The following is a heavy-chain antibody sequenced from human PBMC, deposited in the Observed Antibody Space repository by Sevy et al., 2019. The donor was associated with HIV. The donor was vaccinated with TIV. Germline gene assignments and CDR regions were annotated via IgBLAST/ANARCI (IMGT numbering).Heavy chain of an antibody. V-gene: IGHV3-23*01. Sequence: GGSLRLSCGASGFTFNEYAMSWVRQAPGKGLEWVSGISGGGGRTDYADSVKGRFTISRDNSKNTLYLQMNSLRADDTAVYYSAKDRFRNYYESSGYSIFDYWGQGTLVTVSS. CDR3: AKDRFRNYYESSGYSIFDY. CDR1: GFTFNEYA. J-gene: IGHJ4*02. CDR2: ISGGGGRT. D-gene: IGHD3-22*01.